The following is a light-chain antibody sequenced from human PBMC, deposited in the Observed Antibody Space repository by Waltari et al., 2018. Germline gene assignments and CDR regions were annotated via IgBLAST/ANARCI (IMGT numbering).Light chain of an antibody. Sequence: EIVLTQSPATLSLSPGERATRSCRASQSVSNYLAWYQQKPGQAPRLLIYDASNRATGIPARFSGSGSGTDFTLTISSLEPEDFAVYYCQQRSNWPPITFGQGTRLEIK. CDR3: QQRSNWPPIT. CDR2: DAS. J-gene: IGKJ5*01. CDR1: QSVSNY. V-gene: IGKV3-11*01.